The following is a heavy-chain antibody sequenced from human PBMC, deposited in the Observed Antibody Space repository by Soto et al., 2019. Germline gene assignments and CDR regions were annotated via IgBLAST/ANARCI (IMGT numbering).Heavy chain of an antibody. CDR2: LLRSGSTT. J-gene: IGHJ4*02. CDR3: AKDAVSGDGIWLLDS. CDR1: GSTFTNYA. Sequence: PGGSLRLSCAASGSTFTNYAMTWARQAPGKGLEWVSSLLRSGSTTYYADSVKGRFTISSDISANSLYLQMDSLRAEDTAVYYCAKDAVSGDGIWLLDSWGQGTVVTVSS. D-gene: IGHD4-17*01. V-gene: IGHV3-23*01.